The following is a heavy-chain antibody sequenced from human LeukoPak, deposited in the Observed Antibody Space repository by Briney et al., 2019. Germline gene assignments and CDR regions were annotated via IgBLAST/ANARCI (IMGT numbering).Heavy chain of an antibody. D-gene: IGHD3-22*01. Sequence: GGSLRLSCAASGFTFSDYYMSWIRQAPGKGLEWVSYISSSSSTIYYADSVKGRFTISRDNAKNSLYLQMNSLRAEDTAVYYCAGAGDSSGYYIYNWFDPWGQGTLVTVSS. CDR1: GFTFSDYY. CDR2: ISSSSSTI. CDR3: AGAGDSSGYYIYNWFDP. J-gene: IGHJ5*02. V-gene: IGHV3-11*04.